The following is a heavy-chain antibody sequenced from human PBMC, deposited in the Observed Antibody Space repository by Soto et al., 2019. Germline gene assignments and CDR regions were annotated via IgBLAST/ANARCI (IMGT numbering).Heavy chain of an antibody. CDR2: IYYSGST. CDR1: GGSISSSSYY. V-gene: IGHV4-39*01. D-gene: IGHD3-10*01. J-gene: IGHJ4*02. Sequence: QLQLQESGPGLVKPSETLSLTCTVSGGSISSSSYYWGWIRQPPGKGLGWIGSIYYSGSTYYNPSLKSRVTISVDTSKNQFSLKLSSVTAADTAVYYCARLTGLVYWGQGTLVTVSS. CDR3: ARLTGLVY.